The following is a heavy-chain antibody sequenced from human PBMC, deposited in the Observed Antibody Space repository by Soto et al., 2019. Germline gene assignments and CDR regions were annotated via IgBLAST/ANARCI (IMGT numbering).Heavy chain of an antibody. CDR3: ARAPSGRSSWYWFDP. Sequence: GDSVKVSCKASGYTFTGYYMHWVRQAPGQGLEWMGWINPNSGGTNYAQKFQGWVTMTRDTSISTAYMELSRLRSDDTAVYYCARAPSGRSSWYWFDPWGQGTLVTSPQ. D-gene: IGHD6-13*01. V-gene: IGHV1-2*04. J-gene: IGHJ5*02. CDR2: INPNSGGT. CDR1: GYTFTGYY.